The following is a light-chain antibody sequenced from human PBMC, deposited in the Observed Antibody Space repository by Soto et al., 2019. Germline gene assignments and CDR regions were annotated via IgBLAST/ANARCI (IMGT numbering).Light chain of an antibody. CDR1: SSDVGGYNY. CDR2: EVS. Sequence: QSVLTQPPSASGSPGQSVTISCTGTSSDVGGYNYVSWYQQHPGKAPKLMIYEVSKRPSGVPDRFSGSKSGNTASLTVSGLQAEDEADYYCSSYAGSNNPLYVFGTGTQLPVL. J-gene: IGLJ1*01. V-gene: IGLV2-8*01. CDR3: SSYAGSNNPLYV.